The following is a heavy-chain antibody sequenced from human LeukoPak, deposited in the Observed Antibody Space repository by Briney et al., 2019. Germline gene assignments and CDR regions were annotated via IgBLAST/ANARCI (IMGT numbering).Heavy chain of an antibody. V-gene: IGHV3-64D*06. J-gene: IGHJ4*02. CDR1: GFTFSSYA. CDR2: ISSNGGST. CDR3: VKVAAAGGHYFDY. Sequence: PGGSLRLSCSASGFTFSSYAMHWVRQAPGKGLEYVSAISSNGGSTYYADSVKGRFTISRDNSKNTLYLQMSSLRAEDMAVYYCVKVAAAGGHYFDYWGQGTLVTVSS. D-gene: IGHD6-13*01.